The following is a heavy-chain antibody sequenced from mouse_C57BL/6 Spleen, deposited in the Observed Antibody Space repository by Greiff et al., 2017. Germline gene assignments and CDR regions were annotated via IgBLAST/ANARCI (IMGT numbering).Heavy chain of an antibody. CDR2: IVPGSGGT. Sequence: QVQLQQSGAELMKPGASVTLSCKATGYTFTGYWIEWVKQRPGHGLEWIGEIVPGSGGTNYNEKFKGKATFTADTSSNTAYMQLSSLTTEDSAIYYCARAVATGAMDNCGQGASLTVSS. CDR1: GYTFTGYW. J-gene: IGHJ4*01. CDR3: ARAVATGAMDN. D-gene: IGHD1-1*01. V-gene: IGHV1-9*01.